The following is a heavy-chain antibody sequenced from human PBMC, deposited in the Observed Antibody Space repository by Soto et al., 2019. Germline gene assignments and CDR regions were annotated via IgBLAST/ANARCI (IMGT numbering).Heavy chain of an antibody. CDR3: ARGQEVGAHFFDS. CDR1: GFTFSGFD. CDR2: IGTAGDT. V-gene: IGHV3-13*01. Sequence: GGSLRLSCEASGFTFSGFDMHWVRQPTGKGLEWVSTIGTAGDTYYAVSVKGRFTIPRDNAKNSLSLQMNSLRAGDTAVYFCARGQEVGAHFFDSWGQGTQVTVSS. D-gene: IGHD2-15*01. J-gene: IGHJ4*02.